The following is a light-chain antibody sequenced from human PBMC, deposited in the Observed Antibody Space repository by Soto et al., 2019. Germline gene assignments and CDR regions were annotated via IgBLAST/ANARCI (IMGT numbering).Light chain of an antibody. Sequence: DIQMTQSPSSLSASVGDRVTITCLASQDISSWLAWYQQQPGKAPRLLIFAASRLQSGVPSRFSGSGSGTDFTLTISSLQPEDFATYYCQQANSFPGLTFGGGTKVDIK. CDR3: QQANSFPGLT. J-gene: IGKJ4*01. CDR2: AAS. V-gene: IGKV1-12*01. CDR1: QDISSW.